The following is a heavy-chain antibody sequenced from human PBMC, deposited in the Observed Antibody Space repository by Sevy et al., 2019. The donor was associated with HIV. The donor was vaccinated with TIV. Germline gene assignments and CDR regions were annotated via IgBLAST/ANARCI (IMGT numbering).Heavy chain of an antibody. CDR2: ISYDGSNK. V-gene: IGHV3-30*18. J-gene: IGHJ5*02. CDR3: AKDRFYYGSLGWFDP. D-gene: IGHD3-10*01. CDR1: GFTFSSYG. Sequence: GGSLRLPCAASGFTFSSYGMHWVRQAPGKGLEWVAVISYDGSNKYYADSVKGRFTISRDNSKNTLYLQMNSLRAEDTAVYYCAKDRFYYGSLGWFDPWGQGTLVTVSS.